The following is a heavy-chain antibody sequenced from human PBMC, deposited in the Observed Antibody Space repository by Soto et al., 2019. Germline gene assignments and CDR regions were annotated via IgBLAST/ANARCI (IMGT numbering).Heavy chain of an antibody. J-gene: IGHJ4*02. V-gene: IGHV3-48*01. CDR3: ASRGYGGAIDY. D-gene: IGHD4-17*01. CDR2: ISSSSSTI. Sequence: EVQLVESGGGLVQPGGSLRLSCAASGFTFSSYSMNWVRQAPGKGPEWVSYISSSSSTIYYADSVKGRFTISRDNAKNSLYLQMNSLRAEDTAVYYCASRGYGGAIDYWGQGTLVTVSS. CDR1: GFTFSSYS.